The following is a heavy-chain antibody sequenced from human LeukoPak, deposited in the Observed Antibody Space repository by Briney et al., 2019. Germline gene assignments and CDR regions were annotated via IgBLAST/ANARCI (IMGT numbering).Heavy chain of an antibody. CDR2: IYYTGST. CDR3: ARDLKQQLVLGAFDI. Sequence: PSETLSLTCSVSGGSFSTYFWSWIRQPPGKGLEWMGYIYYTGSTNYNPSLKSRVTISVDTSKNQFSLRLTSVTAADTAVYYCARDLKQQLVLGAFDIWGQGTMVTVSS. D-gene: IGHD6-13*01. J-gene: IGHJ3*02. V-gene: IGHV4-59*01. CDR1: GGSFSTYF.